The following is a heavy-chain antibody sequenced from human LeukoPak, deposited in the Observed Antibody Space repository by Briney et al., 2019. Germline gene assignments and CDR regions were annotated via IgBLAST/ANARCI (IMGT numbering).Heavy chain of an antibody. V-gene: IGHV1-69*13. CDR3: AREGIAAEGLFDY. D-gene: IGHD6-13*01. Sequence: SVKVSCKASGGTFSSYAISWVRQAPGQGLEWMGGIIPIFGTANYAQKFQGRVTITADGSTSTAYMELSSLRSEDTAVYYCAREGIAAEGLFDYWGQGTLVTVSS. CDR1: GGTFSSYA. J-gene: IGHJ4*02. CDR2: IIPIFGTA.